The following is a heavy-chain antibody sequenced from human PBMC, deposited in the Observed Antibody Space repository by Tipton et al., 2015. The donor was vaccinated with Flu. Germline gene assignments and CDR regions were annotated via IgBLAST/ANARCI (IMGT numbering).Heavy chain of an antibody. J-gene: IGHJ3*02. CDR2: IIPILGIA. CDR1: GGTFSSYA. CDR3: ARGSRGFWSGFSFHDALDI. Sequence: QVQLVQSGAEVKKPGSSVKASCKASGGTFSSYAISWVRQAPGQGLEWMGRIIPILGIANYAQKFQGRVTITADKSTSTAYMELSSLRPGDTAVYYCARGSRGFWSGFSFHDALDIWGQGPMVTVSS. D-gene: IGHD3-3*01. V-gene: IGHV1-69*09.